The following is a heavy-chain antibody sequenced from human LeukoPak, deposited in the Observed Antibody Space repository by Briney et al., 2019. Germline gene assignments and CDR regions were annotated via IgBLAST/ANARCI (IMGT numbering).Heavy chain of an antibody. Sequence: SETLSLTCAVSGGSISSNNWWSWVRQPPGKGLEWIGEIYHIGSTNYNPSLKSRLTISLDTSKNQFSLKLSSVTAADTAVYYCAKDRWFGELLSLGWYFDLWGRGTLVTVSS. CDR3: AKDRWFGELLSLGWYFDL. V-gene: IGHV4-4*02. D-gene: IGHD3-10*01. CDR1: GGSISSNNW. CDR2: IYHIGST. J-gene: IGHJ2*01.